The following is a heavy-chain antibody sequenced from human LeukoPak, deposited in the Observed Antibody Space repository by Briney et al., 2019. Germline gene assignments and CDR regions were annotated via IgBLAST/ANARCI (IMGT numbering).Heavy chain of an antibody. CDR1: GYTFTSYY. D-gene: IGHD2-2*01. CDR3: AIFTGIVVVPVPY. Sequence: GASVKVSCKASGYTFTSYYMHWVRQAPGQGLEWMGIINPSGGSTSYAQKFQGRVTMTRDTSTSTVFMELSSLRSEDTAVYYCAIFTGIVVVPVPYWGQGTLVTVSS. CDR2: INPSGGST. J-gene: IGHJ4*02. V-gene: IGHV1-46*01.